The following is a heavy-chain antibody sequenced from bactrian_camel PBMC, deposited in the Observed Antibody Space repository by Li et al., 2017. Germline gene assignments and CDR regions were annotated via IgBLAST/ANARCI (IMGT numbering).Heavy chain of an antibody. CDR3: AADDFCRNWDGYEY. V-gene: IGHV3S9*01. J-gene: IGHJ4*01. CDR1: GVSWSSYS. CDR2: IGADDTT. D-gene: IGHD1*01. Sequence: QVQLVESGGDLVQAGGSLRLSCSVSGVSWSSYSMAWFRQVTGKEGEAVAGIGADDTTTYADSVKGRFTISRDNAKNTVYLQMNSLKPEDTAMYYCAADDFCRNWDGYEYRGQGTQVTVS.